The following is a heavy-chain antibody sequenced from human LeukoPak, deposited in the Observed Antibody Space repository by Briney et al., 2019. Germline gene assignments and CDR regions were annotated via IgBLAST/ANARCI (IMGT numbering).Heavy chain of an antibody. V-gene: IGHV3-23*01. CDR3: ANPRGNYGAYAFDI. J-gene: IGHJ3*02. CDR2: ISGSGGNT. D-gene: IGHD4-17*01. CDR1: GLTFSSYA. Sequence: WESLRLSCAASGLTFSSYAMNWVRQAPGKGLEWVSAISGSGGNTYYADSVKGRFTISRDNSKNTLYLQMNSLRAEDTAVYYCANPRGNYGAYAFDIWGQGTMVTVSS.